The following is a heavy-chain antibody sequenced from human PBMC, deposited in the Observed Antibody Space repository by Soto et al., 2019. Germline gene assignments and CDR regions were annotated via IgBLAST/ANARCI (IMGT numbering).Heavy chain of an antibody. CDR3: ARGTRRITMGGYLFDP. D-gene: IGHD3-10*01. CDR1: GYTFSNYG. Sequence: ASVKVSCKASGYTFSNYGVTWVRQAPGQGLEWVGWISAYNNKTNYGQKFQDRVLLTTDTSTNTAYMDLRSLRSDDSAVYYCARGTRRITMGGYLFDPWGQGTPVTVS. J-gene: IGHJ5*02. V-gene: IGHV1-18*04. CDR2: ISAYNNKT.